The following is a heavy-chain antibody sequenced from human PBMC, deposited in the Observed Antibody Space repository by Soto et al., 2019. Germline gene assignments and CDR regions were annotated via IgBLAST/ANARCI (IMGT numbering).Heavy chain of an antibody. CDR2: YYSGGST. J-gene: IGHJ6*02. D-gene: IGHD1-1*01. Sequence: VSGVSLNTADTWWSWIRQSPGKGLEFIGYYYSGGSTYYDASFRSRVIISADTSNSQFSLKLSSVTVADTAVYFCVRSRQMESGNDYGLDVWGQGTTVTVSS. V-gene: IGHV4-30-4*01. CDR1: GVSLNTADTW. CDR3: VRSRQMESGNDYGLDV.